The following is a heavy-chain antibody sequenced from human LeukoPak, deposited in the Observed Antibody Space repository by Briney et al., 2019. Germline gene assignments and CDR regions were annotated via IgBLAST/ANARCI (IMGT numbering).Heavy chain of an antibody. V-gene: IGHV1-18*01. CDR1: GYTFTSYG. CDR3: ARRGVGTHFDY. D-gene: IGHD1-1*01. J-gene: IGHJ4*02. Sequence: ASVKVSCKASGYTFTSYGISWVRQAPGQGLEWMGWISAYNGNTNYAQKLQGRVTMTRNTSISTAYMELSSLRSEDTAVYYCARRGVGTHFDYWGQGSLVTVSS. CDR2: ISAYNGNT.